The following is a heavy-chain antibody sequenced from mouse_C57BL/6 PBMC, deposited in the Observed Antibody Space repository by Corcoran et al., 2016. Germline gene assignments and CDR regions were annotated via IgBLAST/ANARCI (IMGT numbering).Heavy chain of an antibody. CDR1: GYTFTTYG. CDR2: INTYSGVP. V-gene: IGHV9-3*01. D-gene: IGHD1-1*01. J-gene: IGHJ1*03. Sequence: QIQLVQSGPELKKPGETVKISCKASGYTFTTYGMSWVKQAPGKGLKWMGWINTYSGVPTYADDFKGRFAFSLETSASTAYLQINNLKNEDTATYFCARGYYGSRYFDVWGTGTTVTVSS. CDR3: ARGYYGSRYFDV.